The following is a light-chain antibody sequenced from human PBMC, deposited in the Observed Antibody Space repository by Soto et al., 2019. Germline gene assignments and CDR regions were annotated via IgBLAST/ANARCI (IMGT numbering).Light chain of an antibody. CDR2: KTS. J-gene: IGKJ1*01. CDR1: QSISIW. V-gene: IGKV1-5*03. CDR3: QHWHDYSWT. Sequence: DIHMTQSPSTLSASVGDRVTITCRASQSISIWLAWYQQNPGKAPNLLIYKTSSLETGVPSRFSGSGSGTEFTLTISSLQPDDFATYYCQHWHDYSWTFGQGTKVEVK.